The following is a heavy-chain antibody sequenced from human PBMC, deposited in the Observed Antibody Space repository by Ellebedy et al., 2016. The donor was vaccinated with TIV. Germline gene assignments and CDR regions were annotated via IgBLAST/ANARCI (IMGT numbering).Heavy chain of an antibody. Sequence: GESLKISCAASGFTFSSYGMHWVRQAPGKGLEWVAFIRYDGSNKYYADSVKGRFTISRDNSKNTLYLQMNSLRAEDTAVYYCAKNLVGNYGSETSPGYYGMDVWGQGTTVTVSS. CDR1: GFTFSSYG. D-gene: IGHD3-10*01. V-gene: IGHV3-30*02. J-gene: IGHJ6*01. CDR3: AKNLVGNYGSETSPGYYGMDV. CDR2: IRYDGSNK.